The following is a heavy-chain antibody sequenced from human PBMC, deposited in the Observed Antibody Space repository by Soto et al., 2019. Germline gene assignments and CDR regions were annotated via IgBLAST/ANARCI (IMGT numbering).Heavy chain of an antibody. D-gene: IGHD3-10*01. CDR1: GFTFSSYG. J-gene: IGHJ6*02. Sequence: GGSLRLSCAASGFTFSSYGMHWVRQAPGKGLEWVAVIWYDGSNKYYADSVKGRFTISRDNSKNTLYLQMNSLRAEDTAVYYCARDSYGSGSYYTYYYYYGMDVWGQGTTVTVSS. CDR2: IWYDGSNK. CDR3: ARDSYGSGSYYTYYYYYGMDV. V-gene: IGHV3-33*01.